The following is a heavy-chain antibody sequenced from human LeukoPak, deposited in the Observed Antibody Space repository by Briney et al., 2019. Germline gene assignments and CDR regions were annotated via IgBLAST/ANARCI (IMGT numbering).Heavy chain of an antibody. CDR2: IILILNGA. D-gene: IGHD5-24*01. V-gene: IGHV1-69*04. CDR3: ADGRQDSYSYNYWFDP. J-gene: IGHJ5*02. CDR1: GGTFSSYA. Sequence: SVKVSCKASGGTFSSYAVKRLRQAPGQGLEWMGRIILILNGAKCAPHFQGRVTIPADTHTGTAYMELNSLRSEDTAIYYCADGRQDSYSYNYWFDPWGQGTLVTVSS.